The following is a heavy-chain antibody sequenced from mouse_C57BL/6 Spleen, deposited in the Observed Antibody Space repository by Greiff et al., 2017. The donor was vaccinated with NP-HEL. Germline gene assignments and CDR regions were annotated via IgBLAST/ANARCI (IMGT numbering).Heavy chain of an antibody. CDR2: IDPETGGT. J-gene: IGHJ2*01. D-gene: IGHD1-1*01. CDR3: TTLFITTVVAYYFDY. Sequence: VQRVESGAELVRPGASVTLSCKASGYTFTDYEMHWVKQTPVHGLEWIGAIDPETGGTAYNQKFKGKAILTADKSSSTAYMELRSLTSEDSAVYYCTTLFITTVVAYYFDYWGQGTTLTVSS. V-gene: IGHV1-15*01. CDR1: GYTFTDYE.